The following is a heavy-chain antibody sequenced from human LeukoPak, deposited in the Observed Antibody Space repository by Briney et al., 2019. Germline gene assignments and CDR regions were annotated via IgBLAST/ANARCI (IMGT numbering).Heavy chain of an antibody. CDR1: DGSFRGYY. Sequence: PSETLSLTCAVSDGSFRGYYWNWLRPPPGKGLEWAGEIHSSGRTNYNPSLKSRLTLSVDTSKYQFSLKLSSVTAADTAVYYCARGRNYYESSGFYYYFDYWGQGTLVTVAS. D-gene: IGHD3-22*01. J-gene: IGHJ4*02. CDR3: ARGRNYYESSGFYYYFDY. V-gene: IGHV4-34*01. CDR2: IHSSGRT.